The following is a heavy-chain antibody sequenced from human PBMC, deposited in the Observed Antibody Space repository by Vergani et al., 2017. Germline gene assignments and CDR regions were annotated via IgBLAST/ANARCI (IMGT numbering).Heavy chain of an antibody. D-gene: IGHD3-22*01. CDR1: GFTFTNFA. Sequence: EVQLLESGGNLVQPGGSLRLSCAASGFTFTNFAMTWVRQAPGVGLEWVSGISGSGGFTYYADSVKGRFTISRDNSKNTMFLQMNNLRAEDTAVYYCAKDNVPGYYDSSGYCDYWGQGTLVTV. V-gene: IGHV3-23*01. CDR3: AKDNVPGYYDSSGYCDY. CDR2: ISGSGGFT. J-gene: IGHJ4*02.